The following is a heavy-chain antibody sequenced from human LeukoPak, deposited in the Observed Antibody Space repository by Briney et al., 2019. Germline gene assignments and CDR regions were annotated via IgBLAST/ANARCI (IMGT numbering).Heavy chain of an antibody. D-gene: IGHD3-22*01. CDR1: GYTFTSYY. CDR2: INPSGGST. V-gene: IGHV1-46*01. J-gene: IGHJ4*02. Sequence: ASVKVSCKASGYTFTSYYMHWVRQAPGQGLEWMGIINPSGGSTSYAQKFQGRVTMTRDMSTSTVYMELSSLRSEDTAVYYCASRVGYYYDSSGSYYFDYWGQGTLVTVSS. CDR3: ASRVGYYYDSSGSYYFDY.